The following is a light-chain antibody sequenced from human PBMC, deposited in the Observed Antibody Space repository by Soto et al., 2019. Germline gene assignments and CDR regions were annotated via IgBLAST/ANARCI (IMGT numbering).Light chain of an antibody. CDR3: QSYDTSSVV. J-gene: IGLJ2*01. V-gene: IGLV6-57*04. CDR2: EDK. Sequence: NFMLTQPHSVSESPGKTVTISCTRSSGSIASNYVQWYQQRPGSAPTTVIYEDKQRPSGVPDRFSGSTDSSSNSASLTISGLKTEDAADYYCQSYDTSSVVFGGGTKLTVL. CDR1: SGSIASNY.